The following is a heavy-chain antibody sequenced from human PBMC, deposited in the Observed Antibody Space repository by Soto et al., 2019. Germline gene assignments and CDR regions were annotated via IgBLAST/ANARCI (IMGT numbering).Heavy chain of an antibody. CDR2: ISWNSGSI. CDR3: AKDFVSGDYVSNAFDI. V-gene: IGHV3-9*01. Sequence: ESGGGLVQPGRSLRLSCAASGFTFDDYAMHWVRQAPGKGLEWVSGISWNSGSIGYADSVKGRFTISRDNAKNSLYLQMNSLRAEDTALYYCAKDFVSGDYVSNAFDIWGQGTMVTVSS. D-gene: IGHD4-17*01. CDR1: GFTFDDYA. J-gene: IGHJ3*02.